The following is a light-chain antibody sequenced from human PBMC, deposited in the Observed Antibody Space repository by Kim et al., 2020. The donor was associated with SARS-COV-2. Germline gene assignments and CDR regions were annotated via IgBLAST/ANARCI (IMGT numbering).Light chain of an antibody. CDR1: QSVLHSSYNKNY. CDR3: QQYLTTPRS. CDR2: WAS. Sequence: RTTISCKSRQSVLHSSYNKNYLAWYQQKPGQPPKLLIYWASTRESGVPDRFSGSGSGTDFTLAISNLQAEDVAVYYCQQYLTTPRSFGQGTKLEI. J-gene: IGKJ2*03. V-gene: IGKV4-1*01.